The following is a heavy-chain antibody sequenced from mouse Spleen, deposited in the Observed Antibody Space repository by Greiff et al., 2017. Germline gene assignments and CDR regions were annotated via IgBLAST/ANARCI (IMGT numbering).Heavy chain of an antibody. V-gene: IGHV5-6*01. D-gene: IGHD2-4*01. CDR3: ARHAVYYDYDGGFDY. Sequence: EVKLMESGGDLVKPGGSLKLSCAASGFTFSSYGMSWVRQTPDKRLEWVATISSGGSYTYYPDSVKGRFTISRDNAKNTLYLQMSSLKSEDTAMYYCARHAVYYDYDGGFDYWGQGTTLTVSS. J-gene: IGHJ2*01. CDR1: GFTFSSYG. CDR2: ISSGGSYT.